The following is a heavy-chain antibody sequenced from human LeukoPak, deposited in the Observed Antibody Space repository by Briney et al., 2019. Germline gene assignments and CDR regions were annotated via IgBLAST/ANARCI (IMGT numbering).Heavy chain of an antibody. Sequence: SQTLSLTCAISGDSVSSNSAAWNWIRQSPSRGLEWLGRTYYRSKWYNDYAVSVKSRTTINPDTSKNQFSLQLNSVTPEDTAVYYCARDQRMIGDYYYYYGMDVWGQGTTVTVSS. D-gene: IGHD3-22*01. V-gene: IGHV6-1*01. CDR1: GDSVSSNSAA. CDR2: TYYRSKWYN. J-gene: IGHJ6*02. CDR3: ARDQRMIGDYYYYYGMDV.